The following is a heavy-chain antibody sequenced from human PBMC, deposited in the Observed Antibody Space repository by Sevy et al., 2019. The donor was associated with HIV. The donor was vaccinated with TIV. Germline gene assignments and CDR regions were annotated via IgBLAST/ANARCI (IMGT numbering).Heavy chain of an antibody. CDR1: GFTFSIYG. J-gene: IGHJ6*02. CDR2: IWHDGCNT. V-gene: IGHV3-30*02. D-gene: IGHD6-19*01. Sequence: GGSLRLSCEASGFTFSIYGMNWVRQAPGNGLEWVAFIWHDGCNTYYADSVKGRFTISRDNSKNTLYLQMSSLRAEDTAVYYCAKDQFTVAGYYYGMDVSGLGTSVTVSS. CDR3: AKDQFTVAGYYYGMDV.